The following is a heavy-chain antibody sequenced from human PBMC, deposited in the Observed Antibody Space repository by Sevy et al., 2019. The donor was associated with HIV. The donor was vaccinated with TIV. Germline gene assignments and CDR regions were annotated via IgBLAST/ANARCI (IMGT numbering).Heavy chain of an antibody. Sequence: GGSLRLSCAASGFTFSSYRMTWVRQAPGKGLEWGSCISSTSAYINYADSVKGRFTISRDNAKNLLYLQMDSLRAEDTAVYYCATAVLEISTWRSDYWGQGTLVTVSS. D-gene: IGHD1-1*01. CDR3: ATAVLEISTWRSDY. CDR1: GFTFSSYR. J-gene: IGHJ4*02. CDR2: ISSTSAYI. V-gene: IGHV3-21*01.